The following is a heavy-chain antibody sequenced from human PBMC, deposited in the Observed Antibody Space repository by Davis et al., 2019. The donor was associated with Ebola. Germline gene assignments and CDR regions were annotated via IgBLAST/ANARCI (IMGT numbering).Heavy chain of an antibody. V-gene: IGHV3-23*01. CDR1: GYTFRIHA. CDR3: ARGGETVTGTASHGMDV. Sequence: GGSLRLSCAASGYTFRIHAMTWVRQAPGKGLEWVSALSGSGGLSYYADSVKGRFTISRDNSKNTLYLQMDSLTAEDTAVHYCARGGETVTGTASHGMDVWGQGTTVTVSS. CDR2: LSGSGGLS. J-gene: IGHJ6*02. D-gene: IGHD1-14*01.